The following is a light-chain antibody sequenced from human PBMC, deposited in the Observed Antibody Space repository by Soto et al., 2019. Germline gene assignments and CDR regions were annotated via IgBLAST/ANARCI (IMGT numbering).Light chain of an antibody. CDR3: SSKTSSSSPFV. Sequence: QSVLTQPASVSGSPGQSITISCSETSSGIGTYNYVSWYQHHPGKVPKLIIYEVNNRPSGVSNRFSGSKSGNTASLTISGLQADDEGDYYCSSKTSSSSPFVFGTGTKLTVL. CDR1: SSGIGTYNY. V-gene: IGLV2-14*01. CDR2: EVN. J-gene: IGLJ1*01.